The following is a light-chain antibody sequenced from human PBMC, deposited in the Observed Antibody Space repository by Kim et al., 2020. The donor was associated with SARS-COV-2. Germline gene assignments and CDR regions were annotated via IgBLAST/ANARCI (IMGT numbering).Light chain of an antibody. Sequence: ENVLTQSPGTLSLSPGERATLSCRASQTVRDNYLAWYQHKPGQAPRLLIYEASNRASDIPDRFSGRGSGTDFTLIINRLEPEDFAVYFCQQYGSSPTFGQATKVDIK. V-gene: IGKV3-20*01. CDR1: QTVRDNY. CDR3: QQYGSSPT. CDR2: EAS. J-gene: IGKJ1*01.